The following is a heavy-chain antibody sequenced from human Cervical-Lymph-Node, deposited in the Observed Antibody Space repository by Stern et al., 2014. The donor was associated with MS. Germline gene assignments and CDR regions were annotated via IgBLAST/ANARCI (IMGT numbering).Heavy chain of an antibody. CDR2: IFPSDSDT. V-gene: IGHV5-51*01. CDR3: GREVALTAGLLGF. J-gene: IGHJ4*02. D-gene: IGHD3-22*01. Sequence: EVQLVQSGAEVKKPGESLKISCKGSGYSFSSYWIAWVRQMPGKGLAWMGMIFPSDSDTRYSTSFQGQVTLSVDKPTSTAYLHWRSLKPSDTARYYCGREVALTAGLLGFWGQGTQVIVS. CDR1: GYSFSSYW.